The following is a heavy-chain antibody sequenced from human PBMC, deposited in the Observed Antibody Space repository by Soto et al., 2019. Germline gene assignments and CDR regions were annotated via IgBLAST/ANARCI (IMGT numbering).Heavy chain of an antibody. CDR3: ARSQYAANWSYYFDL. CDR2: IYSDGTT. J-gene: IGHJ4*02. D-gene: IGHD1-1*01. V-gene: IGHV3-66*01. CDR1: GFTVSSKS. Sequence: EVQLVESGGDLVQPGGSLRLSCAASGFTVSSKSMNWVRQAPGKGLEWVSVIYSDGTTYYADSVEGRFTISRDNSKNTLFLQMNGLRAEDTAVYHCARSQYAANWSYYFDLWGQGTLVAVSS.